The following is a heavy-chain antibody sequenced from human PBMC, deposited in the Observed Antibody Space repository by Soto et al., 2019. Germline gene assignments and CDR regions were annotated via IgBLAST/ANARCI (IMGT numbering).Heavy chain of an antibody. D-gene: IGHD3-10*01. CDR2: ISTAGGST. CDR3: AKEVGSSPRYWFFDL. V-gene: IGHV3-23*01. CDR1: GFTFGTYV. J-gene: IGHJ2*01. Sequence: EQLLESGGGLVQPGGSLRLSCAASGFTFGTYVMAWVRQVPGKGLQGLEWVASISTAGGSTYYADSAKGRFAISRDNSENTMSLQMNSLRVDDTAVYYCAKEVGSSPRYWFFDLWGRGTLVTVSS.